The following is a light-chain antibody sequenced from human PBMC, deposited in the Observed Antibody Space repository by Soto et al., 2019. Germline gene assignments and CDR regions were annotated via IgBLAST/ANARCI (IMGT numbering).Light chain of an antibody. CDR1: SGHSSYA. CDR2: LDSDGSH. J-gene: IGLJ2*01. V-gene: IGLV4-69*01. CDR3: QTWGTGIHVV. Sequence: QTVVTQSPSASASLGASVKLTCTLSSGHSSYAIAWHQQQPEKGPRYLMKLDSDGSHTKGDAIPDRFSGSSSGAERYLTISSLQSEDVADYYCQTWGTGIHVVFGGGTQLTVL.